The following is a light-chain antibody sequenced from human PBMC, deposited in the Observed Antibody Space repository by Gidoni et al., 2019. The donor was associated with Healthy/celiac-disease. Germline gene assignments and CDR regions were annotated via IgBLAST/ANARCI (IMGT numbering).Light chain of an antibody. CDR3: QLYNNWPPLT. Sequence: EILMTRTTATLSGSPGERATLSCRARQSVSSNLAWYQQKPCQAPRLLIYGASTRATGIPARFSGSGSGTSFTLPISSLQSEDFAVYYCQLYNNWPPLTFGGGTKVEIK. V-gene: IGKV3-15*01. J-gene: IGKJ4*01. CDR2: GAS. CDR1: QSVSSN.